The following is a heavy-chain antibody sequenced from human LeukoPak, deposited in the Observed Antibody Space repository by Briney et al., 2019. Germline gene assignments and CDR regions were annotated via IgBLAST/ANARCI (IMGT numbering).Heavy chain of an antibody. D-gene: IGHD1-7*01. CDR1: GFTVSSNY. J-gene: IGHJ4*02. Sequence: PGGSLRLSCAASGFTVSSNYMSWVRQAPGKGLEWVSVIYSGGSTYYADSVKGRFTISRDNSKNTLYLQMNSLRAEDTAVYYCARARNWNYYFGYWGQGTLVTVSS. V-gene: IGHV3-53*01. CDR3: ARARNWNYYFGY. CDR2: IYSGGST.